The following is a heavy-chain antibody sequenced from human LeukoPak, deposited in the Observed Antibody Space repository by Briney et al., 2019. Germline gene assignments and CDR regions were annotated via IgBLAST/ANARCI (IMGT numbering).Heavy chain of an antibody. CDR2: INSDGGTT. Sequence: PGGSLRLSCGASGFTFGTYWMHWVRQAPGKGLVWVSGINSDGGTTTYADSVKGRFTISRDNSKNTLYLQMNSLRAEDTAVYYCAKASSSSRGWGQGTLVTVSS. V-gene: IGHV3-74*01. CDR1: GFTFGTYW. D-gene: IGHD6-13*01. J-gene: IGHJ4*02. CDR3: AKASSSSRG.